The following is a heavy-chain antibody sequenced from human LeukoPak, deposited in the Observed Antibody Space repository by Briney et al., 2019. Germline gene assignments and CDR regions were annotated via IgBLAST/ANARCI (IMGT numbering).Heavy chain of an antibody. D-gene: IGHD6-13*01. CDR2: IYTSGST. J-gene: IGHJ1*01. V-gene: IGHV4-4*07. CDR1: GGSISSYS. CDR3: ARSLPIAAAGEYFQH. Sequence: SETLSLTCTVSGGSISSYSWSWIRQPAGKGLEWIGRIYTSGSTNYNPSLKSRVTMSVDTSKNQFSLKLSSVTAADTAVYYCARSLPIAAAGEYFQHWGQGTLVTVSS.